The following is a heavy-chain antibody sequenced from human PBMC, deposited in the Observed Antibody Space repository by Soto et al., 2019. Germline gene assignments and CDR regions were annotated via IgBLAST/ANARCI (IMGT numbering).Heavy chain of an antibody. D-gene: IGHD3-3*01. CDR3: ARDRIPYDFSNWFDP. CDR1: GYTFTSYG. V-gene: IGHV1-18*01. J-gene: IGHJ5*02. CDR2: ISAYNGNT. Sequence: PSVKVSCKASGYTFTSYGISWVRQAPGQGLEWMGWISAYNGNTNYAQKLQGRVTMTTDTSTSTAYMELRSLRSDDTAVYYCARDRIPYDFSNWFDPWGQGTLVTVS.